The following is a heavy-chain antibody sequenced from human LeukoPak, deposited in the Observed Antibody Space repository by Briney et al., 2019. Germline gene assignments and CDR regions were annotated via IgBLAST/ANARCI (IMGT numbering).Heavy chain of an antibody. CDR2: ISAYNGNT. CDR1: GYTFTSYG. CDR3: ARELRGSYYRSLVGHFDY. J-gene: IGHJ4*02. Sequence: ASVTVSCTASGYTFTSYGISRVRQAPGQGLEWMGWISAYNGNTNYAQKLQGGVTMTTDTSTSTAYMELRSLRSDDTAVYYCARELRGSYYRSLVGHFDYWGQGTLVTVSS. V-gene: IGHV1-18*01. D-gene: IGHD1-26*01.